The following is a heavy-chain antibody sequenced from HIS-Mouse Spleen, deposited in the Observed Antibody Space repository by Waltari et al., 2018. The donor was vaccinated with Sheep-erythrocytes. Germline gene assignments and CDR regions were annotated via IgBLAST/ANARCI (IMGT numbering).Heavy chain of an antibody. CDR3: AQTGATTPHLDY. J-gene: IGHJ4*02. CDR2: SIPILGIA. CDR1: GGTFSSYA. Sequence: QVQLVQSGAEVKKPGSSVKVSCKASGGTFSSYAISWVRQAPGQGLEWMGRSIPILGIANYAQKFQGRVTITADKSTGTAYMELSSLRSEDTAVYYCAQTGATTPHLDYWGQGTLVTVSS. V-gene: IGHV1-69*04. D-gene: IGHD1-26*01.